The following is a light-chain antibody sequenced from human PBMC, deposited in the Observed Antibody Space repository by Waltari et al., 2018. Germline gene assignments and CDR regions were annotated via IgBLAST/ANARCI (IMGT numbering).Light chain of an antibody. J-gene: IGLJ2*01. Sequence: SYELTQQPSESVSPGQTASPTCSGDSLGDKYAYWYQQKPGQSPVRVIYQDSRRSTGIPERFPGSNSGNTATLTSSGPQAMDEANYYCQAGDSNTVVCGGGTKLTVL. CDR3: QAGDSNTVV. V-gene: IGLV3-1*01. CDR2: QDS. CDR1: SLGDKY.